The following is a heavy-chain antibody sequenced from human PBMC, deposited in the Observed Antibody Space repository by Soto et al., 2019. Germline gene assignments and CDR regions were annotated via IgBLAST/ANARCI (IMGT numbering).Heavy chain of an antibody. CDR2: MNPNSGNT. J-gene: IGHJ3*02. V-gene: IGHV1-8*01. CDR1: GYTFPSYY. D-gene: IGHD6-6*01. CDR3: VSEAARRRAFDI. Sequence: QVQLVQSGAEVKKPGASVKVSCKASGYTFPSYYINWVRQATGQGLEWMGWMNPNSGNTGYAQKFKGRVTMTRNTSISTSYMELSSLRSEDTAVYCCVSEAARRRAFDIWGQGTMVTVSS.